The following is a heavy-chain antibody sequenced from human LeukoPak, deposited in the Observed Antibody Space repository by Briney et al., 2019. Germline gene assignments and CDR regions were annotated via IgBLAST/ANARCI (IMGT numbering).Heavy chain of an antibody. D-gene: IGHD3-9*01. CDR1: GFTFTSSA. J-gene: IGHJ4*02. V-gene: IGHV1-58*01. CDR3: AARKGRYFDWLEFDY. Sequence: ASVKVSCKASGFTFTSSAVQWVRQVRGQRLEWIGWIVVGSGNTNYAQKFQERVTITRDMSTSTAYMELSSLRSEDTAVYYCAARKGRYFDWLEFDYWGQGTLVTVSS. CDR2: IVVGSGNT.